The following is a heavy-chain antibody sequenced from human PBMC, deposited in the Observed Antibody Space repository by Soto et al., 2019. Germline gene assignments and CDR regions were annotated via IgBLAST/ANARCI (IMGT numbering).Heavy chain of an antibody. Sequence: GGSLRLSCAASGFTFTRYSMNWVRQAPGKGLEWVSSISSTTNYIYYGDSMKGRFTISRDNAKNSLYLEMNSLRAEDTAVYYCARESEDLTSNFDYWGQGTLVTISS. CDR2: ISSTTNYI. CDR1: GFTFTRYS. J-gene: IGHJ4*02. CDR3: ARESEDLTSNFDY. V-gene: IGHV3-21*06.